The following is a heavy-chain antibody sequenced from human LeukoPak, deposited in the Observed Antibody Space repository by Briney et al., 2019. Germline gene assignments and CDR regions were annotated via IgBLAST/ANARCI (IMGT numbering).Heavy chain of an antibody. J-gene: IGHJ6*03. CDR2: IYYSGST. Sequence: SETLSLTCTVSGGSISSSSYYWGWIRQPPGKGLEWIGSIYYSGSTYYNPSLKSRVTISVDTSKNQFSLKLSSVTAADTAVYYCAGSSTDRGFYYYMDVWGKGTTVTISS. CDR3: AGSSTDRGFYYYMDV. V-gene: IGHV4-39*07. D-gene: IGHD3-10*01. CDR1: GGSISSSSYY.